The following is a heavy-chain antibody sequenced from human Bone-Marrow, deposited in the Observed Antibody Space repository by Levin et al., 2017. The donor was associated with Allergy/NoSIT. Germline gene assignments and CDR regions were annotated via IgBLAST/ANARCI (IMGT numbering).Heavy chain of an antibody. J-gene: IGHJ6*03. V-gene: IGHV3-20*04. CDR1: GFTFDDYG. D-gene: IGHD3-10*01. Sequence: GGSLRLSCAASGFTFDDYGMSWVRQAPGKGLEWVSGINWNGGSTGYADSVKGRFTISRDNAKNSLYLQMNSLRAEDTALYYCARWVLGFGPEDSYYYMDVWGKGTTVTVSS. CDR3: ARWVLGFGPEDSYYYMDV. CDR2: INWNGGST.